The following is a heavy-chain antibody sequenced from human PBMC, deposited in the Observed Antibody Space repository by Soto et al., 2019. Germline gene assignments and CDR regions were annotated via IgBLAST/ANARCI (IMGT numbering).Heavy chain of an antibody. CDR1: GGTFSSYT. Sequence: SVKVSCKASGGTFSSYTISWVRQAPGQGLEWMGRIIPILGIANYAQKFQGRVTITADKSTSTAYMELSSLRSEDTAVYYCARDTAASDAFDIWGQGTMVTVSS. CDR2: IIPILGIA. V-gene: IGHV1-69*04. J-gene: IGHJ3*02. CDR3: ARDTAASDAFDI. D-gene: IGHD2-2*01.